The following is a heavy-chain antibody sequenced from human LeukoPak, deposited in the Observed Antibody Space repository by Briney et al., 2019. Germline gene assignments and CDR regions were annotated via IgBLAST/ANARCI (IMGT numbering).Heavy chain of an antibody. CDR2: INSDGSTT. CDR3: TRGYSGSYRIDY. J-gene: IGHJ4*02. Sequence: GPLRLSCAASGFTFSSYWMHWVRQAPGKGLVWVSRINSDGSTTSDADSVKGRFTISRDNAKNTLYLQMNSLRAEATAVYYCTRGYSGSYRIDYWGQGTLVTVSS. D-gene: IGHD1-26*01. V-gene: IGHV3-74*01. CDR1: GFTFSSYW.